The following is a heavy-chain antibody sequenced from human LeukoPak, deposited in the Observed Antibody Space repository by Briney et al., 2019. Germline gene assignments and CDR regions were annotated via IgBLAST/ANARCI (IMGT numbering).Heavy chain of an antibody. V-gene: IGHV3-21*01. CDR1: GFTFSGYC. Sequence: PGGSLRLSCAASGFTFSGYCMNWVRQAPGKGLEWVSSISSSYTYIYYADSVKGRFTISRDNARNSLYLQMNSLRAEDTAVYYCARDRSEGHDSSGPLDAFDVWSQGTLVTVSS. CDR2: ISSSYTYI. CDR3: ARDRSEGHDSSGPLDAFDV. J-gene: IGHJ3*01. D-gene: IGHD3-22*01.